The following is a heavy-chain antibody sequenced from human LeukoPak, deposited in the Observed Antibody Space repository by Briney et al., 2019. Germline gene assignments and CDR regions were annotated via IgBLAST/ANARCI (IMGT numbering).Heavy chain of an antibody. CDR2: ISYDGSNK. CDR3: AKDTQHDY. Sequence: GGSLRLSCAASGFTFSSYGMHWVRQAPGKGLEWVAVISYDGSNKYYADSVKGRFTISRDNSKNTLYLQMNSLRAEDTAVYYCAKDTQHDYWGQGTLVTVSS. D-gene: IGHD6-13*01. V-gene: IGHV3-30*18. CDR1: GFTFSSYG. J-gene: IGHJ4*02.